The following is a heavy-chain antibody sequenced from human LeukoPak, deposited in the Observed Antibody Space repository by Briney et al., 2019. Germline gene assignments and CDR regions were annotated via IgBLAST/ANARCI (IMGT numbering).Heavy chain of an antibody. J-gene: IGHJ5*02. Sequence: SETLSLTCTVSGGSISSGGYYWSWIRQHPGKGLEWIGYIYYSGSTYYNPSPKSRVTISVDTSKNQFSLKLSSVTAADTAVYYCARQTYYYDSSGYFYWFDPWGQGTLVTVSS. CDR3: ARQTYYYDSSGYFYWFDP. CDR2: IYYSGST. CDR1: GGSISSGGYY. V-gene: IGHV4-31*03. D-gene: IGHD3-22*01.